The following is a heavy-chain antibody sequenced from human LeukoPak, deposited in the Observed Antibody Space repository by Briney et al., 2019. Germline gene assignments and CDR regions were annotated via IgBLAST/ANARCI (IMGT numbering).Heavy chain of an antibody. V-gene: IGHV3-11*04. CDR2: ISSSGSTI. D-gene: IGHD4-17*01. CDR1: GFTFSDYY. Sequence: GGSLRLSCAASGFTFSDYYMSWIRQAPGKGLEWVSYISSSGSTIYYADSVKGRFTISRDNAKNSLYLQMNSLRAEDTAVYCCARDAFYGDYPDYWGQGTLVTVSS. CDR3: ARDAFYGDYPDY. J-gene: IGHJ4*02.